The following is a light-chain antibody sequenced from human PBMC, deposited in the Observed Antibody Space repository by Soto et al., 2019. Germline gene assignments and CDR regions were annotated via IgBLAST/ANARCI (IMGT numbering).Light chain of an antibody. Sequence: DIQMTQSPSSLSASVGDRVTVTCRASQGISNYLAWYQQKPGKVPKLLIYAASTLQSGVPSRFSDSGSATDYTLTSGSLQPEDVATYYCQKYNGAPLTFGGGTKVEIK. CDR1: QGISNY. V-gene: IGKV1-27*01. J-gene: IGKJ4*01. CDR3: QKYNGAPLT. CDR2: AAS.